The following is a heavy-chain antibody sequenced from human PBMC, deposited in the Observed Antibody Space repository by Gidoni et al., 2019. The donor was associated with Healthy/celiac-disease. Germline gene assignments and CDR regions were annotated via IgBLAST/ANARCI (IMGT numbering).Heavy chain of an antibody. Sequence: EVQLVESGGGLVQPGRSLRLSCAASGFTFDDYAMHWVRQAPGKGLEWVSGISWNSGSIGYADSVKGRFTISRDNAKNSLYLQMNSLRAEDTALYYCAKATSSSWYDSLIDYWGQGTLVTVSS. D-gene: IGHD6-13*01. J-gene: IGHJ4*02. CDR3: AKATSSSWYDSLIDY. V-gene: IGHV3-9*01. CDR1: GFTFDDYA. CDR2: ISWNSGSI.